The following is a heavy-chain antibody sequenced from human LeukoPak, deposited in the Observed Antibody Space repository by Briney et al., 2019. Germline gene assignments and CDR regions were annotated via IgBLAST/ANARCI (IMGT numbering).Heavy chain of an antibody. CDR1: GYTFTSYA. CDR2: INAGNGNT. V-gene: IGHV1-3*01. Sequence: GASVKVSCKASGYTFTSYAMHWVRQAPGQRLEWMGWINAGNGNTKYSQKFQGRVTITRDTSASTAYMELSSLRSEDTAVYYCARDGPYYDFWSGYFNYYYGMDVWGQGTTVTVSS. J-gene: IGHJ6*02. CDR3: ARDGPYYDFWSGYFNYYYGMDV. D-gene: IGHD3-3*01.